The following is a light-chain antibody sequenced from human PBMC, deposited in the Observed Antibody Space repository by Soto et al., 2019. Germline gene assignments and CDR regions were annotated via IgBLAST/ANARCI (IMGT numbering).Light chain of an antibody. CDR3: QQSFSIPPLT. CDR2: AAS. J-gene: IGKJ4*01. CDR1: QTIRSY. Sequence: DIQMTQSPSSLSASVGDRVTITCRASQTIRSYLNWYQQKPGKAPVLLISAASSLQSGVPSRFSGSGSGTDFTLTISSLQPEEFATYYCQQSFSIPPLTFGGGTKVEIK. V-gene: IGKV1-39*01.